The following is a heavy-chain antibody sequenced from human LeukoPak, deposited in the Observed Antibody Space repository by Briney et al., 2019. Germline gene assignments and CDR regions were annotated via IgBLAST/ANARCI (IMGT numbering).Heavy chain of an antibody. V-gene: IGHV4-34*01. CDR2: INHSGST. J-gene: IGHJ4*02. D-gene: IGHD3-16*02. CDR1: GGSFSGYY. CDR3: AKGGESSLPFDY. Sequence: SGTLSLTCAVYGGSFSGYYCSWIRQPPGKGLEWIGEINHSGSTNYNPSLKSRLNMSVDTSKNQFSLKLSSVTAADTAVYYCAKGGESSLPFDYWGQGTLVTVSS.